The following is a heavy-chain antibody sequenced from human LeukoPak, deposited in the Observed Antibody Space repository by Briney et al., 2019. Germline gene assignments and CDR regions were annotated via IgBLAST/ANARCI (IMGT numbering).Heavy chain of an antibody. V-gene: IGHV1-69*13. Sequence: GASVKVPCKASGGTFSSYATSWVRQAPGQGLEWMGGIIPLFGTANYAQRFLGRVIITADESTSTTYMYLSSLKSEDTAVYYCTREWAGYGSGSYFYYWGQGTLVTVSS. CDR2: IIPLFGTA. CDR1: GGTFSSYA. D-gene: IGHD3-10*01. CDR3: TREWAGYGSGSYFYY. J-gene: IGHJ4*02.